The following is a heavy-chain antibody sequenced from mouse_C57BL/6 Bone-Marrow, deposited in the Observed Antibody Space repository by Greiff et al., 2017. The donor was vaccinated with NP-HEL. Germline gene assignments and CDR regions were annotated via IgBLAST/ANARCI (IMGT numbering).Heavy chain of an antibody. D-gene: IGHD1-1*01. CDR3: TRAGKLLRSFAY. CDR1: GFTFSSYA. J-gene: IGHJ3*01. V-gene: IGHV5-9-1*02. Sequence: DVKLVESGEGLVKPGGSLKLSCAASGFTFSSYAMSWVRQTPEKRLEWVAYISSGGDYIYYADNVKGRFTISRDNARNTLYLQMSSLKSYDTAMYYCTRAGKLLRSFAYWGQGTLVTVSA. CDR2: ISSGGDYI.